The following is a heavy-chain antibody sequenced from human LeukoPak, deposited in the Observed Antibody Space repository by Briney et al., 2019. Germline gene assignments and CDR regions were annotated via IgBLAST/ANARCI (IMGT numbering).Heavy chain of an antibody. J-gene: IGHJ4*02. D-gene: IGHD3-16*01. CDR3: ARAAGYDGANHFDY. Sequence: PSQTLSLTCTVSGGSISSGGYYWSWVRQHPGKGLEWIGYIYYSGSTYYHPSLKSRVTISVDTSKNQFSLKLSSVTAADTAVYYCARAAGYDGANHFDYWGQGTLVTVSS. CDR1: GGSISSGGYY. V-gene: IGHV4-31*03. CDR2: IYYSGST.